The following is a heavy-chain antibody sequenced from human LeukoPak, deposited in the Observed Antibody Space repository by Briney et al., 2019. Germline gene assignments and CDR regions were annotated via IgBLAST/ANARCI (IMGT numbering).Heavy chain of an antibody. CDR2: IHAGGGST. V-gene: IGHV3-23*01. J-gene: IGHJ4*02. CDR3: AKESKQWLTFDY. D-gene: IGHD6-19*01. Sequence: PGGSLRLSCAASGFTFTDHAMSWVRQTPDKGLEWVSSIHAGGGSTLYADSVKGRFTISRDNSKNTLYLQMNSLRAEDTAVYYCAKESKQWLTFDYWGQGTLVTVSS. CDR1: GFTFTDHA.